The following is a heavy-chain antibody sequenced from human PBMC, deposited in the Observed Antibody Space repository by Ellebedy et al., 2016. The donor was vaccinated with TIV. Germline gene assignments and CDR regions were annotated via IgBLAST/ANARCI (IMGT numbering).Heavy chain of an antibody. D-gene: IGHD5-18*01. V-gene: IGHV1-46*01. Sequence: AASVKVSCKASGYTFTSYYMHWVRQAPGQGLEWMGIINPSGGSTSYAQKFQGRVTMTTDTSTSTAYMELRSLRSDDTAVYYCARNTPMAEYFDYWGQGTLVTVSS. CDR1: GYTFTSYY. CDR2: INPSGGST. CDR3: ARNTPMAEYFDY. J-gene: IGHJ4*02.